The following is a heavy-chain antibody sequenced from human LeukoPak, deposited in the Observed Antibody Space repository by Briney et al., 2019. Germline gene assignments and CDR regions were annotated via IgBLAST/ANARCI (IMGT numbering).Heavy chain of an antibody. CDR1: GSTFSSYA. Sequence: PGGSLRLSCAASGSTFSSYAMHWVRQAPGKGLEYVSAISSNGGSTYYANSVKGRFTISRDNSKNTLYLQMGSLRAEDMAVYYCARDRGRYYYDSSGYYDYWGQGTLVTVSS. CDR2: ISSNGGST. J-gene: IGHJ4*02. D-gene: IGHD3-22*01. V-gene: IGHV3-64*01. CDR3: ARDRGRYYYDSSGYYDY.